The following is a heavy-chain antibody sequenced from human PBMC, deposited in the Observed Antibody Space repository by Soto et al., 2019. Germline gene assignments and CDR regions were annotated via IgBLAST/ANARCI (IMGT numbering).Heavy chain of an antibody. Sequence: GGSLRLSCAASGFTFSSYAMSRVRPAPGKGLEWVSAISGSGGSTYYADSVKGRFTISRDNSKNTLYLQMNSLRAEDTAVYYCAKDDSSGYYFPERYYFDYWGQGT. J-gene: IGHJ4*02. V-gene: IGHV3-23*01. CDR2: ISGSGGST. D-gene: IGHD3-22*01. CDR1: GFTFSSYA. CDR3: AKDDSSGYYFPERYYFDY.